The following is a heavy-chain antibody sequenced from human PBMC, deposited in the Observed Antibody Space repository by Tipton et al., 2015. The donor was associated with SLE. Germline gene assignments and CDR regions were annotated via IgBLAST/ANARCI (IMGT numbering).Heavy chain of an antibody. Sequence: TLSLTCTVSGGSISSGSYYWSWIRQPAGKGLEWIGHIYTSGSTNYNPSLKSRVTISVDTSKNQFSLKLSSVTAADTAVYYCARLEEEVAFDIWGQGTMVTVSS. V-gene: IGHV4-61*09. CDR3: ARLEEEVAFDI. CDR1: GGSISSGSYY. CDR2: IYTSGST. D-gene: IGHD6-6*01. J-gene: IGHJ3*02.